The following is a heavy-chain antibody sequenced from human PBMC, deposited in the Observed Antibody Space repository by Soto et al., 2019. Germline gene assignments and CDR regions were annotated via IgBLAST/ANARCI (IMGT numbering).Heavy chain of an antibody. CDR2: IYYSGST. V-gene: IGHV4-39*01. CDR3: ARQEGYFDWLLGVVDYYGMDV. J-gene: IGHJ6*02. Sequence: SETRSLTCTVSGGSISSSSYYWGWIRQPPGKGLEWIGSIYYSGSTYYNPSLKSRVTISVDTSKNQFSLKLSSVTAADTAAYYCARQEGYFDWLLGVVDYYGMDVWGQGTTVTVSS. CDR1: GGSISSSSYY. D-gene: IGHD3-9*01.